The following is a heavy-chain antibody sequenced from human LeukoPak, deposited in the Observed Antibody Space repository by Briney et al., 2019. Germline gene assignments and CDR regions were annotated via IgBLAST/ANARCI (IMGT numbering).Heavy chain of an antibody. CDR3: ARRSGRGYDAYYYYYMDV. Sequence: PSETLSLTCAVYGGSFSGYYWSWIRQPPGKGLEWIGEINHSGSTNYNPSLKSRVTISVDTSKNQFSLKLSSVTAADTAVYYCARRSGRGYDAYYYYYMDVWGKGTTVTVSS. D-gene: IGHD5-12*01. CDR1: GGSFSGYY. J-gene: IGHJ6*03. CDR2: INHSGST. V-gene: IGHV4-34*01.